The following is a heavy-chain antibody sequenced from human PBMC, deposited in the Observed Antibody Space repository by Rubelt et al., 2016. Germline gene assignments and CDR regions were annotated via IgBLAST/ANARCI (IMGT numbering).Heavy chain of an antibody. Sequence: AASGLTFSSYWMHWVRQAPGKGLVWVSRINSDGSSTSYADSVKGRFTISRDNAKNTLYLHMNSLRAEDTAVYYCARGLYGSGSYLFDYWGQGTLVTVSS. CDR3: ARGLYGSGSYLFDY. V-gene: IGHV3-74*01. CDR1: GLTFSSYW. CDR2: INSDGSST. D-gene: IGHD3-10*01. J-gene: IGHJ4*02.